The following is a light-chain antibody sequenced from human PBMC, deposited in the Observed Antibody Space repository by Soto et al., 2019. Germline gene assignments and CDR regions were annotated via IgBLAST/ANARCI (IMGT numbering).Light chain of an antibody. CDR2: NNN. Sequence: QCVLTQPPSASGTPGQRVTISCSGSSSNIGAYTVNWYQQLPGTAPRLLIYNNNQRPSAVPDRFSGSKSGTSASLAISGLQSEDEADYFCAAWDDSLNGPGVLGGGTKLTVL. CDR3: AAWDDSLNGPGV. V-gene: IGLV1-44*01. J-gene: IGLJ2*01. CDR1: SSNIGAYT.